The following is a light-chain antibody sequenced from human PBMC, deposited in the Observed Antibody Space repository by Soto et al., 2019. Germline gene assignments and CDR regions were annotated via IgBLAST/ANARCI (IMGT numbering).Light chain of an antibody. CDR2: DAS. Sequence: EIVLTQSPATLSLSPGERATLSCKASQSVSSNLAWYQQKPGQAPRLLIYDASKRATGIPDRFSGSGSGTDFTLTISRLEPEDFAVYYCQQYGSSGTFGQGTKVDIK. CDR3: QQYGSSGT. CDR1: QSVSSN. J-gene: IGKJ1*01. V-gene: IGKV3-20*01.